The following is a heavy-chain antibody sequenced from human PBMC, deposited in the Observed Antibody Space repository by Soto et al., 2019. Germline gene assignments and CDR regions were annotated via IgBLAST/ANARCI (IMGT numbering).Heavy chain of an antibody. V-gene: IGHV3-21*01. CDR2: ISSSSSYI. Sequence: GGSLRLSCAASGFTFSSYSMNWVRQAPGKGLEWVSSISSSSSYIYYADSVKGRFAISRDNAKNSLYLQMNSLRAEDTAVYYCARDGLLGAATPTDYYYYIDVWGKGTTVTVSS. CDR3: ARDGLLGAATPTDYYYYIDV. D-gene: IGHD2-15*01. CDR1: GFTFSSYS. J-gene: IGHJ6*03.